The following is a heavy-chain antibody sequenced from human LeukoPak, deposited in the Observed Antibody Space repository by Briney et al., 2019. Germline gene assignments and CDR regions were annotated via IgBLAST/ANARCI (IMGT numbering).Heavy chain of an antibody. CDR2: ISSSGSTI. CDR1: GFTFSSYE. D-gene: IGHD1-26*01. CDR3: AREEPQRVAFDN. V-gene: IGHV3-48*03. J-gene: IGHJ3*02. Sequence: PGGSLRLSCAASGFTFSSYEMNWVRQAPGKGLEWVSYISSSGSTIYYADSVKGRFTISRDNAKNSLYLQMNSLRAEDTAVYYCAREEPQRVAFDNCGQGTMVTVSS.